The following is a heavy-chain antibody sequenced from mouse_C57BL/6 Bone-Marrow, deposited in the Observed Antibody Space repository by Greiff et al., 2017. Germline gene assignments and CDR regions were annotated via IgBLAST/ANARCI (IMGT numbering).Heavy chain of an antibody. Sequence: VQLKQSGAELVRPGASVKLSCTASGFNITDYYMHWVKQRPEQGLEWIGRIDPEDGDTEYAPKFQGKATMTADTSSNTAYLQLSSLTSEDTAVYYCTIDGYWTWFAYWGQGTLVTVSA. J-gene: IGHJ3*01. D-gene: IGHD2-3*01. CDR1: GFNITDYY. CDR3: TIDGYWTWFAY. V-gene: IGHV14-1*01. CDR2: IDPEDGDT.